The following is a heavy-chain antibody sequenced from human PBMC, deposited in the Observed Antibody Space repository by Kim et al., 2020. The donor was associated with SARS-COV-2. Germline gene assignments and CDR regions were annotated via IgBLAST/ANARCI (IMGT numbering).Heavy chain of an antibody. CDR1: GFTFSNYA. V-gene: IGHV3-23*01. CDR3: AQAALIMVRRVIRKGY. CDR2: LSASGSTT. Sequence: GGSLRLSCAASGFTFSNYAMSWVRQAPGKGPEWVASLSASGSTTYSADSVKGRFTISRDNSTNTLYLQMNSLRVEDTAVYYCAQAALIMVRRVIRKGY. J-gene: IGHJ4*03. D-gene: IGHD3-10*01.